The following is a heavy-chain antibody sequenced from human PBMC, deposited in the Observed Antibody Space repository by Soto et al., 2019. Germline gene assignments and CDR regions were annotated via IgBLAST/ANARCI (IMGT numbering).Heavy chain of an antibody. J-gene: IGHJ5*02. CDR3: AKDVGYCSGGRCYPHNWFDP. V-gene: IGHV3-30*18. Sequence: QVQLVESGGGVVQPGRSLRLSCAASGFTFKSYGMHWVRQAPGKGLEWVAVISYDGSIEYYGDSVKGRFTISRDNSKNTLYLQMNSLRAEDTAVYYCAKDVGYCSGGRCYPHNWFDPWGQGNMVTVSS. D-gene: IGHD2-15*01. CDR1: GFTFKSYG. CDR2: ISYDGSIE.